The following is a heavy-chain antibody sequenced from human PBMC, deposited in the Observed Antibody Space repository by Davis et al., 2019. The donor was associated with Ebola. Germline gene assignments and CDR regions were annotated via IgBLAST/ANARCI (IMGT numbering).Heavy chain of an antibody. CDR2: IIPIFGTA. CDR3: AREVSGLGFNYYGMDV. CDR1: GGTFSSYA. J-gene: IGHJ6*02. Sequence: SVKVSCKASGGTFSSYAISWVRQAPGQGLEWMGGIIPIFGTANYAQKFQGRVTITADESTSTAYMELSSLRSEDTAVYYCAREVSGLGFNYYGMDVWGQGTTVTVSS. V-gene: IGHV1-69*13. D-gene: IGHD5-12*01.